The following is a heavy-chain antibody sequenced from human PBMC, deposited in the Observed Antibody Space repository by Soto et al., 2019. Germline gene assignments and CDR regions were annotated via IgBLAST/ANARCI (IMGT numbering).Heavy chain of an antibody. CDR3: ARNHYYGSVSYYNAHDY. V-gene: IGHV4-34*01. CDR1: GGFFSGYY. D-gene: IGHD3-10*01. J-gene: IGHJ4*02. Sequence: PSETLSLTCAVYGGFFSGYYWSWIRQPPWKGLEWIGEINHSGSTNYNPSLKSRVTISVDTSKNQFSLKPSSVTAADTAVYYCARNHYYGSVSYYNAHDYWGQVTLVTVSS. CDR2: INHSGST.